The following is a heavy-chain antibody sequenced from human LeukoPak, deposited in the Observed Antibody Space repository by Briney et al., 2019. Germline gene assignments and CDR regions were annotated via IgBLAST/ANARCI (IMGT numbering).Heavy chain of an antibody. Sequence: PSETLSLTCAVYGGSFSGHHWGWIRQPPGKGLEWIGEMNHSGGANHNPSLKSRVAISVDTSKNQFSLKLTSVTAADTAVYFCARGLQQMAQTRSDYFDSWGQGTLVTVSS. J-gene: IGHJ4*02. CDR2: MNHSGGA. CDR3: ARGLQQMAQTRSDYFDS. CDR1: GGSFSGHH. D-gene: IGHD6-13*01. V-gene: IGHV4-34*01.